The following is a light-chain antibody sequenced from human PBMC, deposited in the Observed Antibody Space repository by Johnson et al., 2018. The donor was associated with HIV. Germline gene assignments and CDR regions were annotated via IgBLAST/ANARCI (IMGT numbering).Light chain of an antibody. V-gene: IGLV1-51*01. CDR2: DNN. Sequence: QPVLTQPPSVSAAPGQKVTISCSGSSSNIGNNYVSWYQQLPGTAPKLLIYDNNKRPSGTPDRFSGSKSGTSATLGITGLQTGDEADYYCGTWDSSLSAGGANYVFGTGTKVTVL. CDR1: SSNIGNNY. CDR3: GTWDSSLSAGGANYV. J-gene: IGLJ1*01.